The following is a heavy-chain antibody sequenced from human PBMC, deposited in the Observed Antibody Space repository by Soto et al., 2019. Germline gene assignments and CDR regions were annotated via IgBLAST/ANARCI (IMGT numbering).Heavy chain of an antibody. CDR3: AKEGLYCTSTSCYGSGYFQH. CDR1: GFIFSSYA. Sequence: VGSLRLSCAASGFIFSSYAMSWVRQAPGKGLEWVSAISGSGGSTYYTDSVKGRFTISRDNSKNTLYLQLNSLRAEDTAVYYCAKEGLYCTSTSCYGSGYFQHWGQGTLVTVSS. CDR2: ISGSGGST. J-gene: IGHJ1*01. V-gene: IGHV3-23*01. D-gene: IGHD2-2*01.